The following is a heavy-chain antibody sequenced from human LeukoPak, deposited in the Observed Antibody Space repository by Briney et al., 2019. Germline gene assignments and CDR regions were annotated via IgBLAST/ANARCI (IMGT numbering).Heavy chain of an antibody. J-gene: IGHJ5*02. CDR3: ARAWYSRNNWFDP. CDR2: INHSGST. D-gene: IGHD6-13*01. CDR1: GGSFSGYY. V-gene: IGHV4-34*01. Sequence: SETLSLTCAVYGGSFSGYYWSWIRQPPGKGLEWIGEINHSGSTNYNPSLKSRVTISVDTSKNQFSLKLSSVTAADTAVYYCARAWYSRNNWFDPWGQGTLVTVSS.